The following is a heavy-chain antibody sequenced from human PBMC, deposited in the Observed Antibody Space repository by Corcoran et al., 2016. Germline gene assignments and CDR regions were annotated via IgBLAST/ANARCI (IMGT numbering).Heavy chain of an antibody. CDR3: AKASDSSGYYAFVDY. J-gene: IGHJ4*02. CDR2: ISYDGSNK. Sequence: QVQRVESGGGVVQPGRSLRLSCTASGFTFSSYGMHWVRKAPGKGLEWVAVISYDGSNKYYADSVKGRVTISRDNSKNTLYLQMNSLRAEETAVYYCAKASDSSGYYAFVDYWGQGTLVTVSS. D-gene: IGHD3-22*01. V-gene: IGHV3-30*18. CDR1: GFTFSSYG.